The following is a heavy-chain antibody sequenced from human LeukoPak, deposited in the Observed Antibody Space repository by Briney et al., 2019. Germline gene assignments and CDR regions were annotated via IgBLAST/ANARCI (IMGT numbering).Heavy chain of an antibody. V-gene: IGHV1-18*01. D-gene: IGHD2/OR15-2a*01. Sequence: ASVKVSCKTSGYSFTTYGTNWVRQAPGQGLEWMGWITAYNGNANYAHKFQGRFTMTTDTYTRTVYMELRGLKSNDTAVYYCARGVSNRWADFWGQGTLVTVSS. CDR3: ARGVSNRWADF. CDR1: GYSFTTYG. J-gene: IGHJ4*02. CDR2: ITAYNGNA.